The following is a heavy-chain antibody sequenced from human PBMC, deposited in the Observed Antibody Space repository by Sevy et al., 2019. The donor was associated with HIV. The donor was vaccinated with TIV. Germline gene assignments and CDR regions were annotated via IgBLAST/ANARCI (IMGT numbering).Heavy chain of an antibody. J-gene: IGHJ6*03. Sequence: GGSLRLSCAASGFAFSDHYVDWVRQAPGKGLEWVGRIRNRPNRYTTEYAAFVGGRFTISRDDSRHSLYLQMNSLKTEDSAVYYCVRGPNCGVGGCQQISPYCLDVWGIGATVTVSS. CDR1: GFAFSDHY. V-gene: IGHV3-72*01. CDR2: IRNRPNRYTT. D-gene: IGHD2-21*01. CDR3: VRGPNCGVGGCQQISPYCLDV.